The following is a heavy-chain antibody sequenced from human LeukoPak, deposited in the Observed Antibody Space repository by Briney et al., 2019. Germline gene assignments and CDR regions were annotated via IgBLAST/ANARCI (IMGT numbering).Heavy chain of an antibody. CDR3: ARQTAMGRSGDY. CDR2: IDPSDSET. J-gene: IGHJ4*02. CDR1: GYRFTTYW. D-gene: IGHD5-18*01. Sequence: RGESLKISCKASGYRFTTYWIGWVRQMPGKGLEWMGIIDPSDSETRYTPSFEGQVTISADKSLTTAYLQWNSLKASDTALYYCARQTAMGRSGDYWGQGTLVTVSS. V-gene: IGHV5-51*01.